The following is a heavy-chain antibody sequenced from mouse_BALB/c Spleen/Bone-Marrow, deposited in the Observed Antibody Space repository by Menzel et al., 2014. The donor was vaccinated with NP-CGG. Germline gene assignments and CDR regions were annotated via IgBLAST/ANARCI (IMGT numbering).Heavy chain of an antibody. CDR1: GYTFISYY. CDR2: INPSNGVT. J-gene: IGHJ3*01. Sequence: QVQLQQSGAELVKPGASVKLSRKASGYTFISYYMYWVKQRPGQGLGWIGEINPSNGVTNFNEKFKSKATLTVDKSSSTAYMQFSSLTSEDSAVYYCTRPYYRYGPFAYWGQGTLVTVSA. D-gene: IGHD2-14*01. CDR3: TRPYYRYGPFAY. V-gene: IGHV1S81*02.